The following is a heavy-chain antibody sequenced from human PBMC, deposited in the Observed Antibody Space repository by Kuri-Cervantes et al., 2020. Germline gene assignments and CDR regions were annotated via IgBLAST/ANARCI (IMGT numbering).Heavy chain of an antibody. CDR2: INPNSGGT. J-gene: IGHJ6*03. V-gene: IGHV1-2*04. CDR3: ARGHTPLDGYIPRYYYYMDV. D-gene: IGHD5-24*01. Sequence: ASVKVSCKVSGGTFSTYAISWVRQAPGQGLEWMGWINPNSGGTNYAQKFQGWVAMTRDTSISTAYMELSRLRSDDTAVYYCARGHTPLDGYIPRYYYYMDVWGKGTTVTVSS. CDR1: GGTFSTYA.